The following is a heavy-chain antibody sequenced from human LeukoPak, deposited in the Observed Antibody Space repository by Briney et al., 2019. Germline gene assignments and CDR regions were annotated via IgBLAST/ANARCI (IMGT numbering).Heavy chain of an antibody. V-gene: IGHV3-9*01. D-gene: IGHD5-24*01. CDR3: AKPMGVVGWLQPFDY. CDR2: ISWYSGSI. J-gene: IGHJ4*02. Sequence: GRFLRLSCAASGFTFDDYAMHWVHQAPGRGLTGVSGISWYSGSIGYADSVKGRFTISRDNAKNSLYLQMNSLRAEDTALYYCAKPMGVVGWLQPFDYWGQGTLVTVSS. CDR1: GFTFDDYA.